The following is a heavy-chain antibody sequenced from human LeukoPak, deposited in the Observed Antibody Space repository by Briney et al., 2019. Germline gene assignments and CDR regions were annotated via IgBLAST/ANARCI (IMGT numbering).Heavy chain of an antibody. J-gene: IGHJ6*02. CDR2: INHSGST. CDR1: GGSFSGCY. CDR3: ARVRYYGMDV. Sequence: SETLSLTCAVYGGSFSGCYWSWIRQPPGEGLEWIGEINHSGSTNYNPSLKSRVTISVDTSKNQFSLKLSSVTAADTAVYYCARVRYYGMDVWGQGTTVTVSS. V-gene: IGHV4-34*01.